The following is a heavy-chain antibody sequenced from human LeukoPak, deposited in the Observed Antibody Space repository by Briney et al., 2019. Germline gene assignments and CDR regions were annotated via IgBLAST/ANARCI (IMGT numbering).Heavy chain of an antibody. D-gene: IGHD5-12*01. CDR1: GGSISSYY. Sequence: SETLSLTCTVSGGSISSYYWSWIRQPAGKGLEWIGRIYTSGSTKYNSSLKSRVTMSVDTSKNQFSLKLSSVTAADTAVYYCARQSQYSGYQAPDYWGQGTLVTVSS. V-gene: IGHV4-4*07. CDR2: IYTSGST. CDR3: ARQSQYSGYQAPDY. J-gene: IGHJ4*02.